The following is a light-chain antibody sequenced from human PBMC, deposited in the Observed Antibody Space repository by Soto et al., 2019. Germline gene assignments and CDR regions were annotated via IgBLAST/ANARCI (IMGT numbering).Light chain of an antibody. J-gene: IGKJ1*01. CDR2: GAS. CDR1: QSPISTS. CDR3: QQYGDSPMT. Sequence: EIVLTQSPGTLSLSPGERATLSCRASQSPISTSLAWYHQKTGQAPRLLIYGASKRATGIPDRFSGSGSGTDFTLTINRLEPEDFAVYYCQQYGDSPMTFGQGTKVEIK. V-gene: IGKV3-20*01.